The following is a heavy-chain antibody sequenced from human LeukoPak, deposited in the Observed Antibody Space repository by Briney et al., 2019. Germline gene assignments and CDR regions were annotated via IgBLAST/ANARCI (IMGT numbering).Heavy chain of an antibody. J-gene: IGHJ5*02. CDR1: GFTFSSYA. CDR3: ARDYNGGYSYGYH. D-gene: IGHD5-18*01. Sequence: PGGSLRLSCAASGFTFSSYAMSWVRQAPGKGLEWVSVIYSGGNTYYADSVKGRFTISRDNSKNTLYLQMNSLRAEDTAVYYCARDYNGGYSYGYHWGQGTLVTVSS. V-gene: IGHV3-53*01. CDR2: IYSGGNT.